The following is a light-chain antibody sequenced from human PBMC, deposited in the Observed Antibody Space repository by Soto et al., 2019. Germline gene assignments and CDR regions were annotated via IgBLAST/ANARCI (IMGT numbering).Light chain of an antibody. CDR1: HPISSW. Sequence: DIQMTQSPSTLSGSVGDPVTITSRPSHPISSWLAWYQQKPGKAPKLLIYKASTLKSGVPSRFSGSGSGTEFTLTISSLQTDDFATYYCQHYNSYSEAFGQGTKVELK. CDR2: KAS. CDR3: QHYNSYSEA. V-gene: IGKV1-5*03. J-gene: IGKJ1*01.